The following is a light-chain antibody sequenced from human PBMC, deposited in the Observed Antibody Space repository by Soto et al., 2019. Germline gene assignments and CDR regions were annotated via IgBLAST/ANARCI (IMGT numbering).Light chain of an antibody. CDR2: GAS. CDR3: QHCDCSVMYT. V-gene: IGKV3-20*01. J-gene: IGKJ2*01. Sequence: EIVLTQSPGTLSLSPGDRATLSCRASQSVNSHLFAWYQQKPGQAPRPLIYGASRRVIGVPDRFTGSGFGTDFTLTIGRLEPEGFAVYYCQHCDCSVMYTFGQGPKLVI. CDR1: QSVNSHL.